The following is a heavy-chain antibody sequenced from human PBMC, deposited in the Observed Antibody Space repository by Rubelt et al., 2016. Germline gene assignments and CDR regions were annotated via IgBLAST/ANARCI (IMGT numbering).Heavy chain of an antibody. D-gene: IGHD3-10*01. CDR2: MNPNTGNT. CDR3: ARGVI. CDR1: GYSFSTSD. J-gene: IGHJ4*02. Sequence: QVQLVQSGAEVKKPGASVKVSCKASGYSFSTSDINWVRQGTGQGLEWMGWMNPNTGNTGYAQKFQGRVTMTSNNSISTDYLYHSSLRSEDTTLYYCARGVIWGQGTLVAVTS. V-gene: IGHV1-8*01.